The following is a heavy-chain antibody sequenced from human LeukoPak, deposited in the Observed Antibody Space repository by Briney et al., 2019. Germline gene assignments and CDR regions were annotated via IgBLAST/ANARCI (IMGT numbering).Heavy chain of an antibody. Sequence: SETLSLTCTVSGGSISIGDYYWSWIRQPPGKGLEWIGYIYYSGSTYYNPSLKSRVTISVDPSKNQFSLKLSSVTAADTAVYYCARDVVGEDHYPFFDYWGQGTLVTVSS. CDR3: ARDVVGEDHYPFFDY. CDR2: IYYSGST. J-gene: IGHJ4*02. D-gene: IGHD3-16*01. CDR1: GGSISIGDYY. V-gene: IGHV4-30-4*01.